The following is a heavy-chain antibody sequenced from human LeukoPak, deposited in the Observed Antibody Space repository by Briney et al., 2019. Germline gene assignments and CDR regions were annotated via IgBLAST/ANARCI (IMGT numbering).Heavy chain of an antibody. CDR3: AREAHDYGDYGGDYYYYYGMDV. V-gene: IGHV3-48*04. CDR2: ISSSSSTI. CDR1: GFTFSSYS. J-gene: IGHJ6*02. Sequence: GGSLRLSCAASGFTFSSYSMNWVRQAPGKGLEWVSYISSSSSTIYYADSVKGRFTISRDNAKNSLYLQMNSLRAEDTAVYYCAREAHDYGDYGGDYYYYYGMDVWGQGTTVTVSS. D-gene: IGHD4-17*01.